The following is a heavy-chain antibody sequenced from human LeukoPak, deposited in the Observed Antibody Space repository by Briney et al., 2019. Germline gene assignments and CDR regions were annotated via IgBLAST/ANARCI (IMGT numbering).Heavy chain of an antibody. CDR1: GFTFGRYS. Sequence: GDSLRLSCAASGFTFGRYSMNWVRQAPGKGLEWVSHISSSGSTTYYTDSVKGRFTISRDNAKNSLYLQMNSLRAEDTAVYYCASPQYYFDYWGQGTLVTVSS. V-gene: IGHV3-48*04. CDR3: ASPQYYFDY. D-gene: IGHD5-24*01. CDR2: ISSSGSTT. J-gene: IGHJ4*02.